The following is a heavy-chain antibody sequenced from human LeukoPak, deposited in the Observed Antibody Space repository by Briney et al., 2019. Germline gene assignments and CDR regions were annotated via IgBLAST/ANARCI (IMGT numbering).Heavy chain of an antibody. CDR2: FSVTAHTA. J-gene: IGHJ4*02. V-gene: IGHV3-23*01. Sequence: PGGSLRLSCAASGFTFSSDSMNWVRQAPGKGLEWVSSFSVTAHTAHYADSVKGRFTVSRDTSKSTLYLQMKSLRVEDTAVYYCAKESKSTSSWYYFDSWGQGTLVTVSS. CDR1: GFTFSSDS. D-gene: IGHD6-13*01. CDR3: AKESKSTSSWYYFDS.